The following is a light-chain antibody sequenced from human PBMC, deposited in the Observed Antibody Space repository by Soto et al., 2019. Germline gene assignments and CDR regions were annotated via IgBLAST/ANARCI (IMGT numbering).Light chain of an antibody. CDR3: QSYLRSLRGYGV. CDR2: GNS. Sequence: QSVLTQPPSVSGAPGQRVTISCTGSSSNIGAGYDVHWYQQLPGTAPRLLIYGNSNRPSGVPDRFAGSKSGTSASLAITGLQAEDEADYYCQSYLRSLRGYGVFGGGTQLPAL. CDR1: SSNIGAGYD. V-gene: IGLV1-40*01. J-gene: IGLJ2*01.